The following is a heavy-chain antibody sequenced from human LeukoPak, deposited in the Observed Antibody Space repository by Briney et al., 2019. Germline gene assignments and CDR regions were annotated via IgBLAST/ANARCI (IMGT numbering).Heavy chain of an antibody. D-gene: IGHD3-10*01. Sequence: ASVKVSCKASGYTFTSYYMHWVRQAPGQGLEWMGIINPSGGITSYAQKFQGRVTMTRDTSTSTVYMELSSLRSEDTAVYYCARPHIRTITMVRDYYYYYGMDVWGQGTTVTVSS. CDR1: GYTFTSYY. CDR3: ARPHIRTITMVRDYYYYYGMDV. V-gene: IGHV1-46*01. CDR2: INPSGGIT. J-gene: IGHJ6*02.